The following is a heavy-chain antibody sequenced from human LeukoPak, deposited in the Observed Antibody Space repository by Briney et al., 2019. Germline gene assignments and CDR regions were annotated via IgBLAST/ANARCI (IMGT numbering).Heavy chain of an antibody. J-gene: IGHJ6*03. D-gene: IGHD6-13*01. CDR3: ARGRGTSGSNRDFYYYYYMDV. Sequence: ASVKVSCEASGFTFTDYAIHWVRQAPGQRPEWMGWINAGNGHTRYSQEFQGRVTITRDASASTAYMELNSLGSEDMAMYYCARGRGTSGSNRDFYYYYYMDVWGKGTTVAVSS. V-gene: IGHV1-3*03. CDR2: INAGNGHT. CDR1: GFTFTDYA.